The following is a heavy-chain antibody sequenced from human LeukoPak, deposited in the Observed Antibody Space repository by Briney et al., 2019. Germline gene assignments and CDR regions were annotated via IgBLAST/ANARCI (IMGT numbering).Heavy chain of an antibody. V-gene: IGHV3-48*04. D-gene: IGHD3-22*01. Sequence: GGSLRLSCAASGFTFSDYSMNWVRQAPGKGLEWISYISGGSNTIYYADSVKGRFTISRDNAKDSLYLQMNSLRAEDTAVYYCARDYYDSSGYYQQGYWGQGTLVTVSS. CDR2: ISGGSNTI. CDR1: GFTFSDYS. J-gene: IGHJ4*02. CDR3: ARDYYDSSGYYQQGY.